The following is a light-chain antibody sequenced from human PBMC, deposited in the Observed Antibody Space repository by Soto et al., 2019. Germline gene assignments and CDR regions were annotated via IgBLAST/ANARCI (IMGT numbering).Light chain of an antibody. CDR3: KSYAGSNTYV. CDR1: NNDIGLYDF. J-gene: IGLJ1*01. Sequence: SVLTQPPSSSGSPGESVTISCTGTNNDIGLYDFVSWYQHHPGKAPRLIIYEVVQRPSGVPDRFSGSKSGNTASLTVSGLQAADEADYFCKSYAGSNTYVFGSGTKVTVL. V-gene: IGLV2-8*01. CDR2: EVV.